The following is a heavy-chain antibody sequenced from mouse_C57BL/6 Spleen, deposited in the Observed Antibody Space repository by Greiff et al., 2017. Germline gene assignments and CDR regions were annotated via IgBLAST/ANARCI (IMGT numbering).Heavy chain of an antibody. CDR1: GFTFSDYY. CDR2: ISNGGGST. V-gene: IGHV5-12*01. CDR3: ARQVYYYGTYAMDY. J-gene: IGHJ4*01. D-gene: IGHD1-1*01. Sequence: DVMLVESGGGLVQPGGSLKLSCAASGFTFSDYYMYWVRQTPEKRLEWVAYISNGGGSTYYPDTVKGRFTISRDNAKNTLYLQMSRLKSEDTAMYYCARQVYYYGTYAMDYWGQGTSVTVSS.